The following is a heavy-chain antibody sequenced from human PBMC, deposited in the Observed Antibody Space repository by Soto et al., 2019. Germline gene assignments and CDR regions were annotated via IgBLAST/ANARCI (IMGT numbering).Heavy chain of an antibody. CDR1: GYIFTAYS. V-gene: IGHV1-46*01. D-gene: IGHD2-15*01. CDR2: VNPSGGSA. CDR3: AREENCRGGTCYSEYFHH. J-gene: IGHJ1*01. Sequence: QVQLVQSGAEVKKPGASVKVSCKTSGYIFTAYSMHWVRQAPGQGLEWMGVVNPSGGSAHYAQSFEGRVTLTRDTSTSTFYMELSSLRSEDTAVYYCAREENCRGGTCYSEYFHHSGQGTLVTDSS.